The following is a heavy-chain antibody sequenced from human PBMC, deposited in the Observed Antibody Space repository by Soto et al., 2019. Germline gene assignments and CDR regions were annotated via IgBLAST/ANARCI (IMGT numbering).Heavy chain of an antibody. J-gene: IGHJ6*02. V-gene: IGHV4-34*01. CDR3: ARLNSYYDGGGYRIQRGAMDA. D-gene: IGHD3-22*01. Sequence: SETLSLTCAGHGGSSSDNFWSWIRQPPGKGLEWIGDFDPRGITKYNPSLTGRVTMSLDTSKNQFSLRLTSLTAADTAVYYCARLNSYYDGGGYRIQRGAMDAWGQGATVTVSS. CDR1: GGSSSDNF. CDR2: FDPRGIT.